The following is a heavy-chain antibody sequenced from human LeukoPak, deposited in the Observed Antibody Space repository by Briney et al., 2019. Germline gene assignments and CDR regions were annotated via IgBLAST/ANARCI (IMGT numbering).Heavy chain of an antibody. CDR3: ARDNDKVVDH. J-gene: IGHJ4*01. CDR2: ITAYNGNR. Sequence: GASVKVSCKTSGYTFSNYGISWVRQPPGQGLEWMGWITAYNGNRLYAQRFQGRITLTTDTSTSTSYMELRSLEYDDTAIYYCARDNDKVVDHWGQGTLVTVSS. V-gene: IGHV1-18*01. D-gene: IGHD1-1*01. CDR1: GYTFSNYG.